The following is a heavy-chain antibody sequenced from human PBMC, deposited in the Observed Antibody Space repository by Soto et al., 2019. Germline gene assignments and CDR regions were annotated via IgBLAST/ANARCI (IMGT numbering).Heavy chain of an antibody. CDR3: TTPPFTIFGVVIMYYYYYYMDV. J-gene: IGHJ6*03. Sequence: GGSLRLSCAASGFTFSNAWMSWVRQAPGKGLEWVGRIKSKTDGGTTDYAAPVKGRFTISRDDSKNTLYLQMNRLKTEDTAVYYCTTPPFTIFGVVIMYYYYYYMDVWGKGTTVTVSS. CDR2: IKSKTDGGTT. CDR1: GFTFSNAW. D-gene: IGHD3-3*01. V-gene: IGHV3-15*01.